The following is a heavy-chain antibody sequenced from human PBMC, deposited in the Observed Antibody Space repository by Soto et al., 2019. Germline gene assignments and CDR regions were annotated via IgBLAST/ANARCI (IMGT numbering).Heavy chain of an antibody. J-gene: IGHJ4*02. D-gene: IGHD6-19*01. Sequence: GGSLRLSCAASGFTFSDHYMDWVRQASGKGLEWVGRIRSKVDSYSTEYAASVKGRFTISRDESKNSLYLQMNSLKTEDTAVYYCARGRGSGWYYFDYWGQGSLVTVSS. CDR2: IRSKVDSYST. CDR3: ARGRGSGWYYFDY. CDR1: GFTFSDHY. V-gene: IGHV3-72*01.